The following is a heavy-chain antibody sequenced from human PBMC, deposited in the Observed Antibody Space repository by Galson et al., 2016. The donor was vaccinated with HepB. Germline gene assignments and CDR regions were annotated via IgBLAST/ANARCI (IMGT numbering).Heavy chain of an antibody. Sequence: SLRLSCAASGFPFSTYGMSWVRQAPGKGLEWVAVISYDGSKKYYADSVKGRFTISRDNSKNTLYLQMSSLRAEDTAVYYCAKDEFLEGDYYYYGMDVWGQGTTVTVSS. D-gene: IGHD3-3*01. J-gene: IGHJ6*02. CDR3: AKDEFLEGDYYYYGMDV. V-gene: IGHV3-30*18. CDR1: GFPFSTYG. CDR2: ISYDGSKK.